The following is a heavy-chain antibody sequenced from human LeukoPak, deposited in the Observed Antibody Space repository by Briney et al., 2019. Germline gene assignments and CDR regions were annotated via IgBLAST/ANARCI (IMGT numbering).Heavy chain of an antibody. CDR1: GFRFSSYW. Sequence: GGSLRLSCAASGFRFSSYWLTWVRQAPGKGLEWVANIKEDGSEKYYVDSVKGRFTISRDNTKDSLYLQMNSLRAEDTAVYYCARDQITAVTAYLDYWGQGTLVTVSS. V-gene: IGHV3-7*01. J-gene: IGHJ4*02. CDR2: IKEDGSEK. D-gene: IGHD2-21*02. CDR3: ARDQITAVTAYLDY.